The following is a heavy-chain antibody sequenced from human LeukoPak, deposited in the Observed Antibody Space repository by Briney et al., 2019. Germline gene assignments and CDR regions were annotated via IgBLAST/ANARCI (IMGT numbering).Heavy chain of an antibody. CDR1: GGSITSGDYR. CDR2: FYNRGSP. V-gene: IGHV4-39*01. CDR3: ARQFDY. Sequence: PSETLSLTCSVPGGSITSGDYRWGWNRQPPGKGLEWIGSFYNRGSPYYNPSLKSRVTISLDTSMNQFSLKLTSVTAADTAVYYCARQFDYWGPGTLVTVSS. J-gene: IGHJ4*02.